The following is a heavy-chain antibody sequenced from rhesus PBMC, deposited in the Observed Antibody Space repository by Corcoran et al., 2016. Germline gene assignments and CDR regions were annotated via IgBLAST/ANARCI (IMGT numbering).Heavy chain of an antibody. D-gene: IGHD4-29*01. V-gene: IGHV4-169*01. CDR1: GGSISSNY. CDR3: ARLGDYGNYFDY. J-gene: IGHJ4*01. CDR2: IYGSGSST. Sequence: QLQLQESGPGLVKPSETLSVTCAVSGGSISSNYWSWIRQPPGKGLEGIGRIYGSGSSTNYNPSLKSRVTLSVDTSKNQLSLKLSSVTAADTAVYYCARLGDYGNYFDYWGQGVLVTVSS.